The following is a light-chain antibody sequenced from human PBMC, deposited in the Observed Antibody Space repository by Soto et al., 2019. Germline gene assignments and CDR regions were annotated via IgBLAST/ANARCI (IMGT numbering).Light chain of an antibody. CDR3: QQYNNWPPWT. Sequence: EIVMTQSPVTLSVSPGGRATLSCRASQSVSNHLAWYQQKPGQAPRLLIYGASTRTTGIPARFSGSGSGTEFTLTISSLQSEDFAVYYCQQYNNWPPWTFGQGTKVEIK. J-gene: IGKJ1*01. V-gene: IGKV3-15*01. CDR2: GAS. CDR1: QSVSNH.